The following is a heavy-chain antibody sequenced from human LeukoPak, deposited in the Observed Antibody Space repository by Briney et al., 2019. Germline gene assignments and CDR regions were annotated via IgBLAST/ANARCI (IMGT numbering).Heavy chain of an antibody. CDR3: AKDLRYSGSPRAFDF. CDR1: GFTFRRYG. Sequence: GGSLRLSCAASGFTFRRYGMSWVRQAPGKGLEWVSTISGSGSNTFYADSVKGRFTISRDNSKNTLYLQMNSLRAEDTAVYYCAKDLRYSGSPRAFDFWGQGTMVTVSS. V-gene: IGHV3-23*01. J-gene: IGHJ3*01. CDR2: ISGSGSNT. D-gene: IGHD1-26*01.